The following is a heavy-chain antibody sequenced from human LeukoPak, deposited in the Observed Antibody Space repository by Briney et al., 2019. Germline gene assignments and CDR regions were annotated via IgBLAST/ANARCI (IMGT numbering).Heavy chain of an antibody. V-gene: IGHV4-38-2*02. CDR2: IYYSGST. D-gene: IGHD6-13*01. CDR3: ARSVAAAGQGGAWFDP. Sequence: SETLSLTCTVSGYSISSGYYWGWIRQPPGKGLEWIGSIYYSGSTYYNPSLKSRVTISVDTSKNQFSLKLSSVTAADTAVYYCARSVAAAGQGGAWFDPWGQGTLVTVSS. CDR1: GYSISSGYY. J-gene: IGHJ5*02.